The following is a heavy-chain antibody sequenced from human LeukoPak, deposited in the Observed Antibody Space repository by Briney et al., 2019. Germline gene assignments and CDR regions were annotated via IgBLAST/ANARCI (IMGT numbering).Heavy chain of an antibody. V-gene: IGHV3-11*03. J-gene: IGHJ4*02. CDR1: GFTFSDYY. CDR2: ISPSGSSA. Sequence: GGSLRLSCAASGFTFSDYYMSCIRQAPGKGLEWMSYISPSGSSANYADSMKGRFTISGDNAKNSLYLEVNSLTAEDTAVYYCAAAAPGHYYFDYWGQGTLVSVSS. CDR3: AAAAPGHYYFDY. D-gene: IGHD6-6*01.